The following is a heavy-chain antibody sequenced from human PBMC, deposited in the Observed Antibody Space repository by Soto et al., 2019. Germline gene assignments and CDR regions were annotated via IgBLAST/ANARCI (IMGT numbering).Heavy chain of an antibody. J-gene: IGHJ4*02. CDR2: IYNGGST. CDR1: GDSVSSVGFH. Sequence: SETLSLTCTVSGDSVSSVGFHWAWLRRPPGKGLEWIGYIYNGGSTYYRPSLESRMHMSPDATRNHYSLRLTSVTAADTAVYFCDRAPVGLDTISYFDYWGQGKPVPVSS. D-gene: IGHD3-3*01. CDR3: DRAPVGLDTISYFDY. V-gene: IGHV4-30-4*01.